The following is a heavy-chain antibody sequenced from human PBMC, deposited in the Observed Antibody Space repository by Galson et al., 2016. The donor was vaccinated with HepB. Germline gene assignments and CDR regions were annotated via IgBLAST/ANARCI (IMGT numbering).Heavy chain of an antibody. J-gene: IGHJ6*02. CDR2: IDWDDDK. D-gene: IGHD6-6*01. V-gene: IGHV2-70*01. CDR1: GFSLTTRGMR. Sequence: PALVKPTQTLTLTCTFSGFSLTTRGMRVSWIRQSPRKALEWLALIDWDDDKYYSSSLKTRLTISQDTSKNQVVLTMTNMDPVDTATYYCARDRRQLVGNYYYYGLDVWGQGTTVTASS. CDR3: ARDRRQLVGNYYYYGLDV.